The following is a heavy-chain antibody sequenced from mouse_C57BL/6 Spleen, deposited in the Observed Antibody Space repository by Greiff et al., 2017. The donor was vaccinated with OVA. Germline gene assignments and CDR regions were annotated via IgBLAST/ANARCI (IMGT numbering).Heavy chain of an antibody. Sequence: EVKLMESGPGLVKPSQSLSLTCSVTGYSITSGYYWNWIRQFPGNKLEWMGYISYDGSNNYNPSLKNRISITRDTSKNQFFLKLNSVTTEDTATYYCAREDSFLFDYWGQGTTLTVSS. V-gene: IGHV3-6*01. J-gene: IGHJ2*01. CDR2: ISYDGSN. CDR3: AREDSFLFDY. CDR1: GYSITSGYY.